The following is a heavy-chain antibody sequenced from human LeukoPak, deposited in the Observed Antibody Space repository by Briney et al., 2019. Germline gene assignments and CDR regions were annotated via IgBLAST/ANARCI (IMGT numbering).Heavy chain of an antibody. CDR3: ARDRGSNDPIDY. J-gene: IGHJ4*02. V-gene: IGHV3-74*01. D-gene: IGHD2-15*01. CDR1: GLTFATYW. Sequence: GGSLRLSCAASGLTFATYWMHWVRQGPGRGLVWVSRIKSDGTNINYADSVKGRFTISRDDAKNTLYLQMNSLRAEDTAVYYCARDRGSNDPIDYWGQGTLVTVSS. CDR2: IKSDGTNI.